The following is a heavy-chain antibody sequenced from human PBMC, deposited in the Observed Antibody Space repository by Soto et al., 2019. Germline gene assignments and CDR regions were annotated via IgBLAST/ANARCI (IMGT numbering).Heavy chain of an antibody. Sequence: SVKVSCKASGGTFSSYAISWVRQAPGQGLEWMGGIIPIFGTANYAQKFQGRVTITADESTSTAYMELSSLRSEDTAVYYCGSGSYYNGGYYYYGMDVWGQGTTVTVSS. CDR3: GSGSYYNGGYYYYGMDV. CDR1: GGTFSSYA. J-gene: IGHJ6*02. CDR2: IIPIFGTA. V-gene: IGHV1-69*13. D-gene: IGHD3-10*01.